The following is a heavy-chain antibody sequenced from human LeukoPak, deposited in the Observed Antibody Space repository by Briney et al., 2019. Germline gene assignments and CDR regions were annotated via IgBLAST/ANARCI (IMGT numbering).Heavy chain of an antibody. D-gene: IGHD3-10*01. CDR1: GYTFTSYY. J-gene: IGHJ4*02. CDR3: ARDSPRVYYGSGSYYNALGY. CDR2: INPSGGST. V-gene: IGHV1-46*01. Sequence: GASVKVSCKASGYTFTSYYMHWVRQAPGQGLEWMGIINPSGGSTSYAQKFPGRVTMTRDTSTSTVYMELSSLRSEDTAVYYCARDSPRVYYGSGSYYNALGYWGQGTLVTVSS.